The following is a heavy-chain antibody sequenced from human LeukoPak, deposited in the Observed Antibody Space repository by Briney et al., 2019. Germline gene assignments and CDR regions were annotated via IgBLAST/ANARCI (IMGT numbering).Heavy chain of an antibody. V-gene: IGHV3-49*04. CDR3: TRLYCSSTSCYYYMDV. J-gene: IGHJ6*03. CDR2: VRSKAYGGTT. D-gene: IGHD2-2*01. Sequence: PGRSLRLSCTASGFTFGDYAMSWVRQGPGKGLEWVGFVRSKAYGGTTEYAASVKGRFTISRDDSKSIAYLQMNSLKTEDTAVYYCTRLYCSSTSCYYYMDVWGKGTTVTVSS. CDR1: GFTFGDYA.